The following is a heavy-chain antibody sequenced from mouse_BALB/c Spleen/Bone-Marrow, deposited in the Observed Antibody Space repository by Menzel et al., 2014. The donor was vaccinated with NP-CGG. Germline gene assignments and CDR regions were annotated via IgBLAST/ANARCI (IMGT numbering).Heavy chain of an antibody. CDR2: IAPGSGST. D-gene: IGHD2-4*01. CDR3: ARVDDYDPFAY. J-gene: IGHJ3*01. Sequence: DLVKPGASVKLSCKASGYTFTSYWINWIKQRPGQGLEWIGRIAPGSGSTYYNEMFKGKATLTVDTSSSTAYIQLSSLSSEDSAVYFCARVDDYDPFAYWGQGTLATVSA. CDR1: GYTFTSYW. V-gene: IGHV1S41*01.